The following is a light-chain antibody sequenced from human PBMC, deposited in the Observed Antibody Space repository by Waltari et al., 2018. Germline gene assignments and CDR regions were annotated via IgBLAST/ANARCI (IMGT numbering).Light chain of an antibody. CDR3: QQSYRTPPT. V-gene: IGKV1-39*01. Sequence: DIQMTQSPSSLSASVGDRATITCRASQSINTYLNWYQQKPGKAPKLLIYAASSLQSGVPSRFSGSGSGTDFTLTISSLQPEDFATYYCQQSYRTPPTFGQGTKLDIK. J-gene: IGKJ2*01. CDR2: AAS. CDR1: QSINTY.